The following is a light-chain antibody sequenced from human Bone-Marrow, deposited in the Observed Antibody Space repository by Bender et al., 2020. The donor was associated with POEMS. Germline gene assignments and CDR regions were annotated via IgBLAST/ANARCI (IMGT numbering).Light chain of an antibody. CDR3: AAWEDSLNGWV. Sequence: QSALTQPASVSGSPGQSITISCTGTTSDIGGSNYVSWYQQHPGKAPKVMIYDVTNRPSGVSNRFSGSKSGNTAYLTISGLQAEDEADYYCAAWEDSLNGWVFGGGTKLTVL. CDR2: DVT. V-gene: IGLV2-14*03. J-gene: IGLJ3*02. CDR1: TSDIGGSNY.